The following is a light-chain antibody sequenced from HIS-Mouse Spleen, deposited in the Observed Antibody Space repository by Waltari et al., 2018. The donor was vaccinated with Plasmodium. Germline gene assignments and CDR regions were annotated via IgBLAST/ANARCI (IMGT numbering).Light chain of an antibody. V-gene: IGLV3-10*01. J-gene: IGLJ3*02. CDR2: EDS. CDR1: ALPKKY. CDR3: YSTDSSGNHRV. Sequence: SYELTPPPSVSVSPGTTARITCSGDALPKKYAYWYLQKSGKAPVLVIYEDSKRPSGIPERFSGSSSGTMATWTISGAQVEDEADYYCYSTDSSGNHRVFGGGTKLTVL.